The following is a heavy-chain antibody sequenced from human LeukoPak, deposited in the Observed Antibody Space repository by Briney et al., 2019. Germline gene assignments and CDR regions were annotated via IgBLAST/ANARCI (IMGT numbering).Heavy chain of an antibody. D-gene: IGHD1-26*01. CDR3: ARGEWDLLFGY. J-gene: IGHJ4*02. CDR2: ISYSGST. Sequence: SDTLSLTCTVSGVSISGYYWSWIRQPPGKGLECIGYISYSGSTNYNPPLKSRVTISVDTSKNQFSLNLSSVPAADTAVYYCARGEWDLLFGYWRQGTLVTVS. CDR1: GVSISGYY. V-gene: IGHV4-59*07.